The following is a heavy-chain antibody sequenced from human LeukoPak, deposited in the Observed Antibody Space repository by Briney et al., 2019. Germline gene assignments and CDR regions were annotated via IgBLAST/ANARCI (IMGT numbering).Heavy chain of an antibody. CDR3: ARGGGIVLMVYAIGAFDI. CDR2: IYTSGST. V-gene: IGHV4-4*07. Sequence: SETLSLTCTVSGGSISSYYWSWIRQPAGKGLEWIGRIYTSGSTNYNPSLKSRVTMSVNTSKNQFSLKLSSVTAADTAVYYCARGGGIVLMVYAIGAFDIWGQGTMVTVSS. D-gene: IGHD2-8*01. CDR1: GGSISSYY. J-gene: IGHJ3*02.